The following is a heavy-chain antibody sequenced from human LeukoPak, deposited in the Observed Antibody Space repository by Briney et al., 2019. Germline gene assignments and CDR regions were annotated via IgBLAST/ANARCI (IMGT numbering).Heavy chain of an antibody. V-gene: IGHV4-39*01. CDR1: GGSISSSSYY. CDR3: ARHEKRYWFDP. Sequence: SETLSLTCTVSGGSISSSSYYWGWIRQPPGKGLEWIGSIYCSGSTYYNPSLKSRVTISVDTSKNQFSLKLSSVTAADTAVYYCARHEKRYWFDPWGQGTGVSVSS. D-gene: IGHD3-16*01. CDR2: IYCSGST. J-gene: IGHJ5*02.